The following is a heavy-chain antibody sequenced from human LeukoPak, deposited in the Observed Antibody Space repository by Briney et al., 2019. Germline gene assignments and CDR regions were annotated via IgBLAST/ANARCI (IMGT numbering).Heavy chain of an antibody. V-gene: IGHV1-69*13. CDR3: ARSPREYCSSTSCYLNWFDP. Sequence: SVKVSCKASGGTFSSYAISWVRQAPGQGPEWMGGIIPIFGTANYAQKFQGRVTITADESTSTAYMELSSLRSEDTAVYYCARSPREYCSSTSCYLNWFDPWGQGTLVTVSS. CDR2: IIPIFGTA. J-gene: IGHJ5*02. CDR1: GGTFSSYA. D-gene: IGHD2-2*01.